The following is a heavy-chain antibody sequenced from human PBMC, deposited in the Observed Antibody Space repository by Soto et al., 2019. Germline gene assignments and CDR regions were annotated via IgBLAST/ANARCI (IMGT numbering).Heavy chain of an antibody. CDR2: TYYRSKWYN. V-gene: IGHV6-1*01. J-gene: IGHJ4*02. CDR3: ARTLGIGYFDC. D-gene: IGHD7-27*01. Sequence: PSQTLSLTCVISGDSVSSNSAAWNWIRQSPTGGLEWLGRTYYRSKWYNDYALSVKSRITISPDTSKNQFSLQLNSVTPEDTAVYYCARTLGIGYFDCWGLGALVTVSS. CDR1: GDSVSSNSAA.